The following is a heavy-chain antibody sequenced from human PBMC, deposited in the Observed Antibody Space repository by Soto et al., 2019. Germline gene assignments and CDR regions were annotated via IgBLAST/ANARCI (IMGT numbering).Heavy chain of an antibody. J-gene: IGHJ6*02. V-gene: IGHV4-34*01. CDR3: ARVSLRLYYYYGMDV. Sequence: SETLSLTCAVYGGSFIDYSWGWIRQSPGKGLEWIGDINHSGSTNYNPSLKSRVTISVDTSKNQFSLKLSSVTAADTAVYYCARVSLRLYYYYGMDVWGQGTTVTVSS. CDR2: INHSGST. CDR1: GGSFIDYS.